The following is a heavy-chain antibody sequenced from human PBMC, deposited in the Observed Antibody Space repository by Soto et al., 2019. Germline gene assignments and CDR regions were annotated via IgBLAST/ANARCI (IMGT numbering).Heavy chain of an antibody. CDR1: GFTFSGYG. CDR3: AKGSSSVYYYYYGIDV. CDR2: MSNDGSNK. D-gene: IGHD6-6*01. V-gene: IGHV3-30*18. Sequence: GGSLRLSCVASGFTFSGYGMHWVRQAPGKGLEWVAVMSNDGSNKYYADSVKGRFTISRDNSKNMLYLQMNSLRTEDTAVYYCAKGSSSVYYYYYGIDVWGQGTMVTVSS. J-gene: IGHJ6*02.